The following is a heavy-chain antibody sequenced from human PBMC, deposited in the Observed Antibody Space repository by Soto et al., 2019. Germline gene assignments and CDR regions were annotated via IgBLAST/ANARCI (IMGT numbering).Heavy chain of an antibody. J-gene: IGHJ6*02. CDR3: ARGGDTYYYDSSGYYIGFYYGMDV. CDR2: INPNSGGT. Sequence: ASVKVSCKASGYTFTGYYMHWVRQAPGQGLEWMGWINPNSGGTNYAQKFQGRVTMTRDTSISTAYMELSRLRSDDTAVYYCARGGDTYYYDSSGYYIGFYYGMDVWGQGTTVT. D-gene: IGHD3-22*01. CDR1: GYTFTGYY. V-gene: IGHV1-2*02.